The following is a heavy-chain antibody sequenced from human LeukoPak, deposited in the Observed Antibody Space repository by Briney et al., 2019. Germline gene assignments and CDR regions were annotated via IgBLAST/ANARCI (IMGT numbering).Heavy chain of an antibody. Sequence: GGSLRLSCAASGFTFSSYSMNWVRQAPGKGLEWVSSISSSSSYIYYADSVKGRFTISRDNAKNSLYLQMNSLRAEDTAVYYCARDKFARDIVVVPAASDPWGQGTLVTVSS. D-gene: IGHD2-2*01. J-gene: IGHJ5*02. V-gene: IGHV3-21*01. CDR2: ISSSSSYI. CDR3: ARDKFARDIVVVPAASDP. CDR1: GFTFSSYS.